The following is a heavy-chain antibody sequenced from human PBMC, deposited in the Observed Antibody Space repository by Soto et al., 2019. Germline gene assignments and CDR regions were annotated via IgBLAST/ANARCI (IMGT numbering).Heavy chain of an antibody. J-gene: IGHJ6*02. CDR1: GFTFSSYG. CDR2: ISYDGSNK. D-gene: IGHD6-13*01. V-gene: IGHV3-30*18. Sequence: GGSLRLSCAASGFTFSSYGMNWVRQAPGKGLEWVAVISYDGSNKYYADSVKGRFTISRDNSKNTLYLQMNSLRAEDTAVYYCAKDRLAAAGDYYYYGMDVWGQGTTVTVSS. CDR3: AKDRLAAAGDYYYYGMDV.